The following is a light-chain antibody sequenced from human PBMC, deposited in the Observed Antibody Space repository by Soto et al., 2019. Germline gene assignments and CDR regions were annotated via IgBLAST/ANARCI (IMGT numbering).Light chain of an antibody. Sequence: QSALTQPRSVSGSPGQSVTISCTGTSSNVGGYNFVSWYQQHPGKAPKLIIYDVTKRPSGVPDRFSGSKSYNTASLTISGVQAEDEDDYHCCSYAGTYTWVFGGGTKLTVL. CDR3: CSYAGTYTWV. J-gene: IGLJ3*02. V-gene: IGLV2-11*01. CDR2: DVT. CDR1: SSNVGGYNF.